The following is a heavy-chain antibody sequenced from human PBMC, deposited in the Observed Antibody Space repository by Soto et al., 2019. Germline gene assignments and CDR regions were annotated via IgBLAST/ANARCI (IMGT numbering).Heavy chain of an antibody. Sequence: ASVKVSCKASGYTFTTYGISWVRQAPGQGLEWMGLISGYNGHTKYAQKFQGRVTMTTDTSTSTVYMDLRSLRSDDTAVYYCAREGEMPYYYYGLDVWGQGTTVTVSS. CDR1: GYTFTTYG. CDR3: AREGEMPYYYYGLDV. V-gene: IGHV1-18*01. J-gene: IGHJ6*02. D-gene: IGHD3-16*01. CDR2: ISGYNGHT.